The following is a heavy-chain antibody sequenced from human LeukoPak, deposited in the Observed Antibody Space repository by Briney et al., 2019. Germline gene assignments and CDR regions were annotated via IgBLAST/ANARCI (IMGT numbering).Heavy chain of an antibody. V-gene: IGHV3-23*01. CDR1: GFTFSNYA. D-gene: IGHD3-10*01. J-gene: IGHJ4*02. Sequence: GASLRLSCAASGFTFSNYAMSWVRQAPGKGLEWVSTISDNGGGTHYADSVKGRFTISRDNSQNSLYLQMNSLRSEDTAIYFCAKDLYGPGTFFDYWGQGTLVTVPS. CDR3: AKDLYGPGTFFDY. CDR2: ISDNGGGT.